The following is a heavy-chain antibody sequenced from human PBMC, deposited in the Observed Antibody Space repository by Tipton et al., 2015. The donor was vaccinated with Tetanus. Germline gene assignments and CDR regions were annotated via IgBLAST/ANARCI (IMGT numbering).Heavy chain of an antibody. J-gene: IGHJ4*02. D-gene: IGHD5-18*01. CDR3: VRGRGLGAYSYGFEY. CDR2: IYFQGSP. Sequence: LRLSCTVSGASISDKKYYWGWIRQAPGKGLEWIASIYFQGSPYYSPSLKSRLTIDVDTSQNLFSLRLTSVTAADTAVYYCVRGRGLGAYSYGFEYWGQEALVTVSS. CDR1: GASISDKKYY. V-gene: IGHV4-39*02.